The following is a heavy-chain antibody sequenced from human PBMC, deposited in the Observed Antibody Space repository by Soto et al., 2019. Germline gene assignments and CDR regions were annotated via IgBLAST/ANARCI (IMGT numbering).Heavy chain of an antibody. J-gene: IGHJ4*02. CDR1: GDSNSTFY. Sequence: SETLSLTCTVSGDSNSTFYWSWIRQPPGKGLEWIGYIYYTGSTNYNPSLKSRVTMPVDTSKKQFSLQLSSVTAADTAVYYCARQRGNYFDYWGQGSLV. CDR2: IYYTGST. V-gene: IGHV4-59*01. CDR3: ARQRGNYFDY. D-gene: IGHD3-10*01.